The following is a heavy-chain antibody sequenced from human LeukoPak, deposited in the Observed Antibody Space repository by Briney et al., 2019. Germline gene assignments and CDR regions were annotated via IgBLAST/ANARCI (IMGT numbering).Heavy chain of an antibody. J-gene: IGHJ5*02. CDR3: ARGLRDSSSWYSGGNWFDP. Sequence: SETLSLTCAVYGGSFSGYYRSWIRQPPGKGLEWIGEINHSGSTNYNPSLKSRVTMSVDTSKNQFSLKLSSVTAADTAVYYCARGLRDSSSWYSGGNWFDPWGQGTLVTVSS. CDR1: GGSFSGYY. CDR2: INHSGST. V-gene: IGHV4-34*01. D-gene: IGHD6-13*01.